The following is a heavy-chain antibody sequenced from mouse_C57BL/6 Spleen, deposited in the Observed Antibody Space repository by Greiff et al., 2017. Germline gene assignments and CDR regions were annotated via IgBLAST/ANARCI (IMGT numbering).Heavy chain of an antibody. V-gene: IGHV3-6*01. Sequence: QSGPGLVKPSQSLSLTCSVTGYSITSGYYWNWIRQFPGNKLEWMGYISYDGSNNYNPSLKNRISITRDTSKNQFFLKLNSVTTEDTATYYCASIYYDYDYYAMDYWGQGTSVTVSS. CDR1: GYSITSGYY. CDR3: ASIYYDYDYYAMDY. J-gene: IGHJ4*01. D-gene: IGHD2-4*01. CDR2: ISYDGSN.